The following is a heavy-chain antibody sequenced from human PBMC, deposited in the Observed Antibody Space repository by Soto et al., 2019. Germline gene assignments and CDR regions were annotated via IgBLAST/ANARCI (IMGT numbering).Heavy chain of an antibody. Sequence: ASVKVSCKASGYTFTSYGISWVRQAPGQGLEWMGRISAYNGNTNYAQKFQGRVTMTRDTSTSTVYMELSSLRSEDTAVYYCARVASDRTHGDFDYWGQGTLVTVSS. CDR2: ISAYNGNT. J-gene: IGHJ4*02. CDR1: GYTFTSYG. D-gene: IGHD2-21*01. CDR3: ARVASDRTHGDFDY. V-gene: IGHV1-18*01.